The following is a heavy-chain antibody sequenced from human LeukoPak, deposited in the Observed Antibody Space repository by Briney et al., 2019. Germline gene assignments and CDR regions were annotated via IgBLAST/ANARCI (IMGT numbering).Heavy chain of an antibody. CDR1: GFTFSSYA. V-gene: IGHV3-7*01. J-gene: IGHJ6*02. Sequence: GGSLRLSCAASGFTFSSYAMSWVRQAPGKGLEWVANIKQDGSEKYYVDSVKGRFTISRDNAKNSLYLQMNSLRAEDTAVYYCARETPPVSPYGTDVWGQGTTVTVSS. CDR3: ARETPPVSPYGTDV. D-gene: IGHD4-17*01. CDR2: IKQDGSEK.